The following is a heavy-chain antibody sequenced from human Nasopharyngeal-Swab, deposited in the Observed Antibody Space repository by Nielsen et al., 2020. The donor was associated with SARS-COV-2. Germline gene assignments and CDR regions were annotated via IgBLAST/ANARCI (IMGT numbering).Heavy chain of an antibody. J-gene: IGHJ6*02. CDR2: INAGNGNT. D-gene: IGHD6-19*01. CDR1: GYTFTSYA. Sequence: ASVKVSCKASGYTFTSYAMHWVRQAPGQRLEWMGWINAGNGNTKYSQKFQGRVTITRDTSASTAYMGLSSLRSEDTAVYYCARGAYSSGWYGSYNYYYGMDVWGQGTTVTVSS. CDR3: ARGAYSSGWYGSYNYYYGMDV. V-gene: IGHV1-3*01.